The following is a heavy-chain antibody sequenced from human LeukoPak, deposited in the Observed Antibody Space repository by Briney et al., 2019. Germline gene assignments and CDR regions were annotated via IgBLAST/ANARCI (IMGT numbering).Heavy chain of an antibody. CDR2: IYHSGST. CDR1: GGSFSGYY. D-gene: IGHD4-11*01. J-gene: IGHJ5*02. Sequence: PSETLFLTCAVYGGSFSGYYWGWIRQPPGKGLEWIGEIYHSGSTNYNPSLKSRVTISVDTSKNHFSLKLTSVTAADTAVYYCARRLDYSNFAFDPWGQGTLVTVSS. V-gene: IGHV4-34*01. CDR3: ARRLDYSNFAFDP.